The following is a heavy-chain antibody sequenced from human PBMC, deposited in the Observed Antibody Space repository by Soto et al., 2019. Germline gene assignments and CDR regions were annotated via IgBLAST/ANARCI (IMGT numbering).Heavy chain of an antibody. V-gene: IGHV1-69*01. CDR3: ARSLGWLLPGDAFDI. Sequence: QVQLVQSGAEVQKPGSSVTVSCTASGGTFSSYAISWVRQAPGQGLVWMGGVIHIFGTANYAQKFQGRVTITADESTRTAYMELSSLRSEDTAVYYFARSLGWLLPGDAFDIWGQGTMVTVSS. J-gene: IGHJ3*02. D-gene: IGHD3-3*01. CDR2: VIHIFGTA. CDR1: GGTFSSYA.